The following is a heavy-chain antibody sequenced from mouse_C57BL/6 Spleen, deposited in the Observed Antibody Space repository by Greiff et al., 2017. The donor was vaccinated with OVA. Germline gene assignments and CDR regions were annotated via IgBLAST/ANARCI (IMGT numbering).Heavy chain of an antibody. CDR2: INPGSGGT. Sequence: QVQLKQSGAELVRPGTSVKVSCKASGYAFTNYLIEWVKQRPGQGLEWIGVINPGSGGTNYNEKFKGKATLTADKSSSTAYMQLSSLTSEDSAVYFCARSGPLRGGAMDYWGQGTSVTVSS. CDR3: ARSGPLRGGAMDY. D-gene: IGHD1-1*01. J-gene: IGHJ4*01. V-gene: IGHV1-54*01. CDR1: GYAFTNYL.